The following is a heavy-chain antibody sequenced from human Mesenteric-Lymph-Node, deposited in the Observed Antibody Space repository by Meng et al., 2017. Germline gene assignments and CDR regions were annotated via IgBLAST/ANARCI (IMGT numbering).Heavy chain of an antibody. CDR2: ISSSSSYI. CDR1: GFTFSSYS. J-gene: IGHJ4*02. CDR3: VRDNDGNSQFSQFDY. Sequence: GESLKISCAASGFTFSSYSMNWVRQAPGKGLEWVSSISSSSSYIYYADSVKGRFTISRDNAKNSLYLQMNSLRAEDTAVYYCVRDNDGNSQFSQFDYWGQGTLVTVSS. V-gene: IGHV3-21*01. D-gene: IGHD2/OR15-2a*01.